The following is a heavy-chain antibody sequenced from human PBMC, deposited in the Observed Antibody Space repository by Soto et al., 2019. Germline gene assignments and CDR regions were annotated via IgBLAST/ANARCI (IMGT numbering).Heavy chain of an antibody. CDR2: IIPVFGLV. J-gene: IGHJ6*02. Sequence: QVHLLLQSGAEVKKPGSSVKVSCKASGGTPSNSAISWVRQAPGQGLEWMGGIIPVFGLVKYAQNFQGRVTITAAESTNTAYLELSSLRPADTALYYCAGGSIVVVGRRAYYGMDVWGQGTTVTVSS. D-gene: IGHD3-22*01. CDR1: GGTPSNSA. CDR3: AGGSIVVVGRRAYYGMDV. V-gene: IGHV1-69*01.